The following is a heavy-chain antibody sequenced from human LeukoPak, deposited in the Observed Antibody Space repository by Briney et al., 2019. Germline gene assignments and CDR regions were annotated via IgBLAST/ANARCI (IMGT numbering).Heavy chain of an antibody. CDR1: GGSFSGYY. J-gene: IGHJ4*02. CDR3: ARVLYSSSWYYFDY. D-gene: IGHD6-13*01. CDR2: INHSGST. Sequence: SETLSLTCAVYGGSFSGYYWSWIRQPPGKGLEWIGEINHSGSTNYNPSLKSRVTISVDTSKNQFSLKLSSVTAADTAVYYCARVLYSSSWYYFDYWGQGTLATVSS. V-gene: IGHV4-34*01.